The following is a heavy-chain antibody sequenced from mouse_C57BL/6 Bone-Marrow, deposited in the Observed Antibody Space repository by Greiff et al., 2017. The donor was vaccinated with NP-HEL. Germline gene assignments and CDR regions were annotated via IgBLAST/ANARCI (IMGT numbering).Heavy chain of an antibody. J-gene: IGHJ4*01. CDR3: ARDYTGAMDY. CDR1: GYTFTSYC. D-gene: IGHD1-1*01. CDR2: IDPSDSYT. V-gene: IGHV1-50*01. Sequence: VQLQQPGAELVKPGASVKLSCKASGYTFTSYCMQWVKQRPGQGLEWIGEIDPSDSYTNYNQKFKGKATLTVDTSSSTAYMQLSSLTSEDSAVYYCARDYTGAMDYWGQGTSVTVSS.